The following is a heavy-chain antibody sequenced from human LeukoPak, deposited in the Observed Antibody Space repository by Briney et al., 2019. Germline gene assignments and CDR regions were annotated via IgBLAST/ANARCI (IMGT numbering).Heavy chain of an antibody. V-gene: IGHV3-30-3*01. J-gene: IGHJ4*02. CDR1: GFTFSSYA. Sequence: GGSLRLSCAASGFTFSSYAMHWVRQAPGKGLEWVAVISYDGSNKYYADSVKGRFTISRDNSKNTLYLQMNSLRAEDTAVYYCARRYSSSWYGVGVTHYFDYWGQGTLVTVSS. CDR2: ISYDGSNK. D-gene: IGHD6-13*01. CDR3: ARRYSSSWYGVGVTHYFDY.